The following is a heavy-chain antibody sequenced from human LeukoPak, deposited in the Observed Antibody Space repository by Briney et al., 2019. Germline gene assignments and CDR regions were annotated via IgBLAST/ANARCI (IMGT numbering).Heavy chain of an antibody. CDR3: ARVYCSGGSCYFGDAFDI. V-gene: IGHV4-30-2*01. D-gene: IGHD2-15*01. CDR2: IYHSGST. Sequence: PSETLSLTCAVSGGSISSGGYSWSWIRQPPGKDLEWIGYIYHSGSTYYNPSLKSRVTISVDRSKNQFSLKLSSVTAADTAVYYCARVYCSGGSCYFGDAFDIWGQGTMVTVSS. J-gene: IGHJ3*02. CDR1: GGSISSGGYS.